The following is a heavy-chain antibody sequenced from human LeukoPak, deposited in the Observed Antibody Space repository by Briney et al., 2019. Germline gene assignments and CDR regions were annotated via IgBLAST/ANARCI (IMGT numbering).Heavy chain of an antibody. Sequence: PSETLSLTCAVYGGSFSGYYWSWIRQPPGKGLEWIGEINHSGSTNYNPSLKSRVTISVDTSKNQFSLKLSSVTAADTAVYYCARGQEPDCSSTSCPNWFDPWGQETLVTVSS. CDR2: INHSGST. V-gene: IGHV4-34*01. D-gene: IGHD2-2*01. J-gene: IGHJ5*02. CDR3: ARGQEPDCSSTSCPNWFDP. CDR1: GGSFSGYY.